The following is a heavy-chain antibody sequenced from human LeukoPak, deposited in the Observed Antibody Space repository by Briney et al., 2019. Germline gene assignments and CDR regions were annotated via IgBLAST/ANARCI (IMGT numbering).Heavy chain of an antibody. J-gene: IGHJ4*02. CDR2: ISSSSSTI. CDR1: GFTFGDYS. CDR3: ARDPPNWGFGY. Sequence: PGGSLRLSCEASGFTFGDYSMNWVRQAPGKGLEWVSYISSSSSTIYYADSVRGRFTISRDNAKKSLYLRMNSLRPDDTAVYYCARDPPNWGFGYWGQGTLVTVSS. V-gene: IGHV3-48*01. D-gene: IGHD7-27*01.